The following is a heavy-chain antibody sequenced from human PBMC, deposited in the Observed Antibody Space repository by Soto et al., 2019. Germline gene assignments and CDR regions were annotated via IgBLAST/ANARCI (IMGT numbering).Heavy chain of an antibody. V-gene: IGHV3-23*01. Sequence: EVQLLDSGGGLAQPGGSLRLSCAASGFTFKNYAMSCVREAPGKGLEWVSSISNSGGSTYYAVSVQGRFTISRDNSKNTLDLQMNSLRAEDTAIYYCANHSGFLVTQYCFDYWGQGTLVTVSS. J-gene: IGHJ4*02. D-gene: IGHD2-21*02. CDR1: GFTFKNYA. CDR2: ISNSGGST. CDR3: ANHSGFLVTQYCFDY.